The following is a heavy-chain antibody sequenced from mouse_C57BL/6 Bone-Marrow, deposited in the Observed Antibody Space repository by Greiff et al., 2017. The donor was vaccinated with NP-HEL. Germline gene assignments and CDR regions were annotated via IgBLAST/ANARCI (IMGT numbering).Heavy chain of an antibody. CDR3: ARGTHYYGSRDDCYSEV. V-gene: IGHV3-8*01. Sequence: SQDLACSVTGYSITSDYWNWIRKFPGNKLEYMGYISYSGSTYYNPSLKSRISITRDTSKNQYYLQLNSVTTEDTATYYCARGTHYYGSRDDCYSEVWGTESTVTASS. J-gene: IGHJ1*03. CDR1: GYSITSDY. D-gene: IGHD1-1*01. CDR2: ISYSGST.